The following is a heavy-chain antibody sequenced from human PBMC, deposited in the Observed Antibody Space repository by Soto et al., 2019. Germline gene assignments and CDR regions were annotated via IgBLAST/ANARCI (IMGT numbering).Heavy chain of an antibody. CDR3: AAAYFGDYLRAFDI. V-gene: IGHV1-58*01. CDR1: GFTFTSSA. D-gene: IGHD4-17*01. J-gene: IGHJ3*02. Sequence: QMQLVQSGPEVKKTGTSVKVSCKASGFTFTSSALQWVLQARGQRLEWIGWIVVGSDNTKYAQEFQERVTITRDMCTSTAYMELSSLRSEDTAVYYCAAAYFGDYLRAFDIWGQGTMVTVSS. CDR2: IVVGSDNT.